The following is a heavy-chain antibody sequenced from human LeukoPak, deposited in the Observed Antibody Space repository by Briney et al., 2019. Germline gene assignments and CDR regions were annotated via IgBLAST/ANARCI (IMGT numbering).Heavy chain of an antibody. J-gene: IGHJ4*02. CDR1: GFTFSSFA. V-gene: IGHV3-23*01. D-gene: IGHD2-15*01. CDR3: AKCSLDTCYSPLDN. CDR2: ISGSGGSI. Sequence: GGSLRLSCAASGFTFSSFAMTWVRQAPGKGLEWVSGISGSGGSIYYADSVKGRFNISRDNSKNTLYLQMNSLRAEDTAVYVCAKCSLDTCYSPLDNWGQGTLVTVSS.